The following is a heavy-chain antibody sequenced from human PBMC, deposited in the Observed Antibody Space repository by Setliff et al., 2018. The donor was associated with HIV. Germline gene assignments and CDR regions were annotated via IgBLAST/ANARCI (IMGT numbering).Heavy chain of an antibody. V-gene: IGHV1-46*01. D-gene: IGHD3-10*01. CDR2: INPSGGST. J-gene: IGHJ4*02. Sequence: ASVKVSCKASGYTFTSYYMHWVRQAPGQGLEWMGIINPSGGSTSYAQKFQGRVTMTRDTSTSTVYMELSSRRSEETAVYYFARAQWVRLHRRPAVGAAHWGQGTLVTVSS. CDR1: GYTFTSYY. CDR3: ARAQWVRLHRRPAVGAAH.